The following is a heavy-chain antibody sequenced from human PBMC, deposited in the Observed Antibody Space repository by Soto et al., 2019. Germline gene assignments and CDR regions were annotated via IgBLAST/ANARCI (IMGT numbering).Heavy chain of an antibody. J-gene: IGHJ4*02. CDR3: ARGRGVLMVEYCFDY. Sequence: KPSETLSVTCTVSGGSVSSGSYYLIWIRQPPGKGLQWIGYIYYSGSTNYNPSLKSRITISVDTSNIQFSLKLSPVTAADTAVYYCARGRGVLMVEYCFDYWGQGTLVTVPQ. D-gene: IGHD2-8*01. CDR1: GGSVSSGSYY. CDR2: IYYSGST. V-gene: IGHV4-61*01.